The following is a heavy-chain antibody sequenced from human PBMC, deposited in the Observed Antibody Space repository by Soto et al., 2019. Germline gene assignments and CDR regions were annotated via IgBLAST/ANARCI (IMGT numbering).Heavy chain of an antibody. CDR2: IDAGNGNT. V-gene: IGHV1-3*01. Sequence: QVQLVQSGAEVKKPGASVKVSCKASGYTFTRNAIHWVRQAPGQRLEWIGKIDAGNGNTKYSQNFQGRVTITRDTYASAAYMEMSTLGSEDTSIYYCARPETDYSRFDYWGQGTLVTVSS. D-gene: IGHD2-21*01. CDR3: ARPETDYSRFDY. J-gene: IGHJ4*02. CDR1: GYTFTRNA.